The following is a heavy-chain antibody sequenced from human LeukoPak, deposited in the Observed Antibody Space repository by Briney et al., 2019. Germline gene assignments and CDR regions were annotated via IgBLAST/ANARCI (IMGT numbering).Heavy chain of an antibody. CDR1: GFTFSSYA. Sequence: GGSLRLSCAASGFTFSSYAMSWVRQAPGKGLEWVSAISGSGGSTYYADSVKGRFTISRDNSKNTPYLQMNSLRAEDTAVYYCAKAAQGYYDSSGYYVDYWGQGTLVTVSS. V-gene: IGHV3-23*01. J-gene: IGHJ4*02. CDR3: AKAAQGYYDSSGYYVDY. CDR2: ISGSGGST. D-gene: IGHD3-22*01.